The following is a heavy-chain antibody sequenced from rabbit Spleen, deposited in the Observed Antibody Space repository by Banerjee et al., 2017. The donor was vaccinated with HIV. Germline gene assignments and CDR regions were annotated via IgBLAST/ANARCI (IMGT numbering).Heavy chain of an antibody. CDR3: ATRSGGSYSGYDL. J-gene: IGHJ4*01. Sequence: QSLEESGGYLVKPGASLTLTCTASGFSLSSTYYMCWFRQAPGKGLEWIACIWTSSGATHYASWAEGRFTIAKTSSTTVTLQMTSLTAADTATYFCATRSGGSYSGYDLWGPGTLVTVS. D-gene: IGHD6-1*01. CDR2: IWTSSGAT. CDR1: GFSLSSTYY. V-gene: IGHV1S40*01.